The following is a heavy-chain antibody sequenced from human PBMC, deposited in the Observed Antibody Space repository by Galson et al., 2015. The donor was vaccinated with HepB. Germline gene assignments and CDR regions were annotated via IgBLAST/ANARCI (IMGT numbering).Heavy chain of an antibody. J-gene: IGHJ4*02. CDR2: ISDSGGST. D-gene: IGHD6-13*01. Sequence: SLRLSCPASGFTFDNYAMSWLRKAPGKGLEWVSVISDSGGSTYYADSVQGRFTISRDNSENTLYLQMNSLRVEDTAIYYCAKARSGIVAAATNYWGQGTLVTVSS. V-gene: IGHV3-23*01. CDR1: GFTFDNYA. CDR3: AKARSGIVAAATNY.